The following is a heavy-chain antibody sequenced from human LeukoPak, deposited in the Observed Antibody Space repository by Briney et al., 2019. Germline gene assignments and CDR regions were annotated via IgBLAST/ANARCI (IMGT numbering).Heavy chain of an antibody. CDR3: ARIPRRITMVRGVITGFDY. V-gene: IGHV4-34*01. CDR2: INHSRST. D-gene: IGHD3-10*01. Sequence: SETLSLTCAVYGGSFSGYYWSWIRQPPGKGLEWIGEINHSRSTNYNPSLKSRVTISVDTSKNQFSLKLSSVTAADTAVYYCARIPRRITMVRGVITGFDYWGQGTLVTVSS. CDR1: GGSFSGYY. J-gene: IGHJ4*02.